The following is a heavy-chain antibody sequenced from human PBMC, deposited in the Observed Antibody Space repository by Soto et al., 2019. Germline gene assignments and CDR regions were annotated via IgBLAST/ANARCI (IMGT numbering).Heavy chain of an antibody. CDR1: GGSFSGYY. D-gene: IGHD4-17*01. J-gene: IGHJ4*02. CDR2: INHSGST. V-gene: IGHV4-34*01. Sequence: SETLSLTCAVYGGSFSGYYWSWIRPPPGKGLEWNGEINHSGSTNYNPSLKSRVTISVDTSKNQFSLKLSSVTAADTAVYYCARVYGDYDRPIDYWGQGTLVTVPQ. CDR3: ARVYGDYDRPIDY.